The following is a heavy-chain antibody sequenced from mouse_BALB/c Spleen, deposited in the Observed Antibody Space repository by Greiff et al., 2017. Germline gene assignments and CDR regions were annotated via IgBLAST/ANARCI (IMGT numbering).Heavy chain of an antibody. CDR1: GFTFSDYY. Sequence: EVKLMESGGGLVKPGGSLKLSCAASGFTFSDYYMYWVRQTPEKRLEWVATISDGGSYTYYPDSVKGRFTISRDNAKNNLYLQMSSLKSEDTAMYYCAREGGYDGFDYWGQGTTLTVSS. V-gene: IGHV5-4*02. CDR2: ISDGGSYT. D-gene: IGHD2-2*01. CDR3: AREGGYDGFDY. J-gene: IGHJ2*01.